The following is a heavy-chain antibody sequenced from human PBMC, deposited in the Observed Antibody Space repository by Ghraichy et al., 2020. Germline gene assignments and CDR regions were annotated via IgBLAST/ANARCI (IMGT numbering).Heavy chain of an antibody. Sequence: GGSLRLSCAASGFTFSDYYMYWIRQAPGKGLEWVSYISSSGGAIYYADSVKGRFTISRDNAENSLYLQMNSLRAEDTAVYYCARDATFYGSGSYYGRYYYGMDVWGQGTTVTVPS. V-gene: IGHV3-11*01. CDR2: ISSSGGAI. CDR1: GFTFSDYY. D-gene: IGHD3-10*01. CDR3: ARDATFYGSGSYYGRYYYGMDV. J-gene: IGHJ6*02.